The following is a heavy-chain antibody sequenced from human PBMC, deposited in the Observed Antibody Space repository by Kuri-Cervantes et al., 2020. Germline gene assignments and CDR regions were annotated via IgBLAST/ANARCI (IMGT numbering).Heavy chain of an antibody. V-gene: IGHV3-64*02. Sequence: GGSLRLSCVASGFTFSRHGMHWVRQALGKGLDYISAVSSNGGSTFHADSVKGRFTISRDNSKNTLYLQVNSLRAEDTAVYYCAKGGGRNFYYYMDVWGRGTTVTVSS. CDR1: GFTFSRHG. J-gene: IGHJ6*03. CDR2: VSSNGGST. D-gene: IGHD1-14*01. CDR3: AKGGGRNFYYYMDV.